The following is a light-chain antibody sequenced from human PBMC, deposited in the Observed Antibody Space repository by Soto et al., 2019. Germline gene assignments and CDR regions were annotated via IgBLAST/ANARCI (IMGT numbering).Light chain of an antibody. CDR2: GTS. V-gene: IGKV3-20*01. J-gene: IGKJ3*01. Sequence: VLTKSPGTLSLSPGESATLSCRASQSVTSTYLAWYQQRPGQAPRLLIYGTSSRATGIPDRFSGSGSGTDFTLTISRLEPEDFAVYYCQQYGGSPLFTFGPGTKVDIK. CDR1: QSVTSTY. CDR3: QQYGGSPLFT.